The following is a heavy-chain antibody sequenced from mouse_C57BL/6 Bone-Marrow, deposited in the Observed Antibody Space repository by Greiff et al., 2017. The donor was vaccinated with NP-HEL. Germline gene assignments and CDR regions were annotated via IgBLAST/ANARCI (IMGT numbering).Heavy chain of an antibody. CDR3: TRDRGPTGYYFDY. J-gene: IGHJ2*01. Sequence: EVKLVESGEGLVKPGGSLKLSCAASGFTFSSYAMSWVRQTPEKRLEWVAYISSGGDYIYYADTVKGRFTISRDNARNTLYLQMSSLKSEDTAMYYCTRDRGPTGYYFDYWGQGTTLTVSS. V-gene: IGHV5-9-1*02. CDR2: ISSGGDYI. D-gene: IGHD4-1*02. CDR1: GFTFSSYA.